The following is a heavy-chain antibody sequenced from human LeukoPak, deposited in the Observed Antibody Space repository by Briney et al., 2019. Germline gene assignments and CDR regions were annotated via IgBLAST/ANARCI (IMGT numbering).Heavy chain of an antibody. CDR3: ARQPPGYDFWSDSVNGKSTSLSVDHWFDP. D-gene: IGHD3-3*01. Sequence: GGSLRLSCTASGFSFSSYAMSWVRQAPGKGLEWVSGISASSDNTNYADSVKGRFTISRDNSKNTLFLQMKSLRAEDTAVYYCARQPPGYDFWSDSVNGKSTSLSVDHWFDPWGQGTLVTVSS. V-gene: IGHV3-23*01. CDR2: ISASSDNT. J-gene: IGHJ5*02. CDR1: GFSFSSYA.